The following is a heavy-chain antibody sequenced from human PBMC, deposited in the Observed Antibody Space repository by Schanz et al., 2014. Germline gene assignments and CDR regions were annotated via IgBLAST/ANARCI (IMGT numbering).Heavy chain of an antibody. V-gene: IGHV1-2*06. CDR2: ISPNSGDT. CDR1: GYTFSGYY. CDR3: ARENKDYDSILNKFFHYGLDL. D-gene: IGHD3-3*02. J-gene: IGHJ6*02. Sequence: QVQLVQSGAEVKKPGASVKVSCKAPGYTFSGYYLHWVRQAPGQGLEWMGRISPNSGDTHSAQKFQGRVTMTWDRSISTANMELSRLRSDDTAVYYCARENKDYDSILNKFFHYGLDLWGQGTTVTVSS.